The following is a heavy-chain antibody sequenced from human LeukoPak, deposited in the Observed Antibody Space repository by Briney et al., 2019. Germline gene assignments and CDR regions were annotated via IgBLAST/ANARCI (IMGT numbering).Heavy chain of an antibody. CDR2: IYYSGST. CDR1: GGSISSYY. V-gene: IGHV4-59*01. CDR3: ARASPRSYYYYGMDV. J-gene: IGHJ6*02. D-gene: IGHD3-16*02. Sequence: SGTLSLTCTVSGGSISSYYWSWIRQPPGKGLEWIGYIYYSGSTNYNPSLKSRVTISVDTSKNQFSLKLSSVTAADTAVYYCARASPRSYYYYGMDVWGQGTTVTVSS.